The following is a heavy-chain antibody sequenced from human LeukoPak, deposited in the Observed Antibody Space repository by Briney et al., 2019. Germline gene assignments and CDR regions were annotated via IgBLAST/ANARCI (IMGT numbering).Heavy chain of an antibody. V-gene: IGHV4-59*01. CDR3: ARDDDSSGYYYFDY. CDR1: GGPISSYY. J-gene: IGHJ4*02. CDR2: IHSGST. D-gene: IGHD3-22*01. Sequence: SETLSLTCTVSGGPISSYYWSWIRQPPGKGLEWIGYIHSGSTNYNPSLQSRVTISVDMSKNQFSVTLSSVTAADTAVYYCARDDDSSGYYYFDYWGQGTLVTVSS.